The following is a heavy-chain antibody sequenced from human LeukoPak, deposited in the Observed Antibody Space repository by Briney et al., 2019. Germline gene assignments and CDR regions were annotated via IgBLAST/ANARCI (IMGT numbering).Heavy chain of an antibody. Sequence: GASVKVSCKAFGYTFTSNYMHWVRQAPGQGPEWMGVISPSGGSTTYAQKFQGRVTLTRDMSTSTDYLELSSLRSEDTAVYYCARDRLLRYFDWLRADAFDIWGQGTMVTVSS. D-gene: IGHD3-9*01. J-gene: IGHJ3*02. V-gene: IGHV1-46*01. CDR1: GYTFTSNY. CDR2: ISPSGGST. CDR3: ARDRLLRYFDWLRADAFDI.